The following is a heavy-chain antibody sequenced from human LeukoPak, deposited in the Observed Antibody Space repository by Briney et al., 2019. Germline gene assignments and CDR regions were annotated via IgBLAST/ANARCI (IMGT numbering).Heavy chain of an antibody. CDR1: GFTFSSYS. V-gene: IGHV3-21*01. J-gene: IGHJ4*02. CDR2: ISSSSSYI. Sequence: GGSLRLSCAASGFTFSSYSMNWVRQAPGKGLEWVSSISSSSSYIYYADSVKGRFTISRDNAKNSLYLQMNSLRAEDTAVYYCARRTDILTGYYYFDYWGQGTLVTVSS. D-gene: IGHD3-9*01. CDR3: ARRTDILTGYYYFDY.